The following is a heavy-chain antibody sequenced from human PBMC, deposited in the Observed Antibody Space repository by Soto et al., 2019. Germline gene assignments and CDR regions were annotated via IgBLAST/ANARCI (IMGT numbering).Heavy chain of an antibody. CDR1: GFTFSCCA. Sequence: EVQLLDSGGGLVQPGGSLRLSCAASGFTFSCCAMSWVRQAPGKGLEWVSTIHGDVDYMQYTDYVKGRFTISRDNSRNTLYLQMDSLRGDDTAVYYCVKNRGGASDNNWSFASCGRGTLVTVSS. J-gene: IGHJ2*01. V-gene: IGHV3-23*01. CDR2: IHGDVDYM. CDR3: VKNRGGASDNNWSFAS. D-gene: IGHD1-1*01.